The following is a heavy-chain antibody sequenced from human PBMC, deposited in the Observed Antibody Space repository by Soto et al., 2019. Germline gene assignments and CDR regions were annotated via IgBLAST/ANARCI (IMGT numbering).Heavy chain of an antibody. D-gene: IGHD3-16*01. CDR1: GFTFSAYA. CDR2: ISYDGSNN. CDR3: ASDSWGVDY. J-gene: IGHJ4*02. V-gene: IGHV3-30*09. Sequence: PGGSLRLSCAASGFTFSAYAMHWVRQAPGKGLEWLAMISYDGSNNYFADSVKGRFAISRDNSKNTLYLQMNSLRAEDTAVYYCASDSWGVDYWGQGTLVTVSS.